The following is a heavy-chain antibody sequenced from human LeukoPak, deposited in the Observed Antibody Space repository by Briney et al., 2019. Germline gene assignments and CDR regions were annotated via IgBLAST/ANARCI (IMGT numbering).Heavy chain of an antibody. D-gene: IGHD3-22*01. CDR2: ISSGSSFI. CDR1: GFTFSTYS. CDR3: ARESSGYFY. V-gene: IGHV3-21*01. Sequence: PGGSLRLSCAASGFTFSTYSMNWVRLAPGKGLEWVSSISSGSSFIYYADSVKGRFTISRDNAKNSLFLQMNSLRAEDTAVYYCARESSGYFYWGQGTLVTVSS. J-gene: IGHJ4*02.